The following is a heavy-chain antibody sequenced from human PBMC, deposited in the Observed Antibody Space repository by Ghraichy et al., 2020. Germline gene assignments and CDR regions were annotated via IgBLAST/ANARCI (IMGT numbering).Heavy chain of an antibody. J-gene: IGHJ5*02. CDR3: ARDHLWVVVAATVSEYNWFDP. CDR2: IYHSGST. Sequence: SETLSLTCAVSGYSISSGYYWGWIRQPPGKGLEWIGSIYHSGSTYYNPSLKSRVTISVDTSKNQFSLKLSSVTAADTAVYYCARDHLWVVVAATVSEYNWFDPWGQGTLVTVSS. CDR1: GYSISSGYY. V-gene: IGHV4-38-2*02. D-gene: IGHD2-15*01.